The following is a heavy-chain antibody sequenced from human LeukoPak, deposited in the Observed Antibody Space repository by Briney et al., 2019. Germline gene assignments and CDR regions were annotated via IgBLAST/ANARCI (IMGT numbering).Heavy chain of an antibody. CDR1: GGTFSSYA. V-gene: IGHV1-69*05. CDR3: ARGSAISYSSGWDYFDY. Sequence: SVKVSCKASGGTFSSYAISWVRQAPGQGLEWMGGIIPIFGTANYAQKFQGRVTITTDESTSTAYMELSSLRSEDTAVYYCARGSAISYSSGWDYFDYWGQGTLVTVSS. J-gene: IGHJ4*02. CDR2: IIPIFGTA. D-gene: IGHD6-19*01.